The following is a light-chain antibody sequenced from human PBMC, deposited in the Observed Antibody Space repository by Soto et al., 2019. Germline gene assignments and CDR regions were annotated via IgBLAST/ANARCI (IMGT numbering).Light chain of an antibody. CDR2: GSS. V-gene: IGKV3-20*01. J-gene: IGKJ3*01. Sequence: EIMLTQSPGTLSLSPGERATLSCRASQSVSRSYLAWYQQKPGQAPRLLIYGSSSRATGIPDRFSGSGSGTDFTLTISKLEPEYVAVYYCQQYDNSPLFGPGTKVEIK. CDR1: QSVSRSY. CDR3: QQYDNSPL.